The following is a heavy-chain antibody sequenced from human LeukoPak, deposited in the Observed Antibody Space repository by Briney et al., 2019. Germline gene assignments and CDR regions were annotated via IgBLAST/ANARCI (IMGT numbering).Heavy chain of an antibody. Sequence: ASVKVSCKASGYTFTGCYMHWVRQAPGQGLEWVGWINPNSGGTNYAQKFQGRVTMTRDTSISTAYMELSRLRSDDTAAYYCARSGGSYRDLDYWGQGTLVPVSA. CDR2: INPNSGGT. CDR3: ARSGGSYRDLDY. V-gene: IGHV1-2*02. CDR1: GYTFTGCY. J-gene: IGHJ4*02. D-gene: IGHD1-26*01.